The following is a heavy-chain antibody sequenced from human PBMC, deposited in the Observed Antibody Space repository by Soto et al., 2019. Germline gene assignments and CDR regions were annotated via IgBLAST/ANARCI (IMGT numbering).Heavy chain of an antibody. CDR3: ARLPYYDTPPVTFDI. CDR1: SGSISSSLYY. Sequence: SETLSLTCSVSSGSISSSLYYWGWIRQPPGKGLEWIGTIYSTVSTHYNPSLKSRVTISVDTSKNQFSLRLNSVTAADTAVYYCARLPYYDTPPVTFDIWGQGAMVTVS. J-gene: IGHJ3*02. V-gene: IGHV4-39*01. CDR2: IYSTVST. D-gene: IGHD3-22*01.